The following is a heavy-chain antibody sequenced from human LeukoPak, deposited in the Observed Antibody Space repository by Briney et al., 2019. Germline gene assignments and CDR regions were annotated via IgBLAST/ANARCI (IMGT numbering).Heavy chain of an antibody. CDR2: INHSGST. Sequence: SETLSLTCAVYGGSFSGYYWSWIRQPPGKGLKWIGEINHSGSTNYNPSLKSRVTISVDTSKNQFSLKLSSVTAADTAVYYCARGSLVYDFWSGYYAMNAFDIWGQGTMVTVSS. CDR1: GGSFSGYY. J-gene: IGHJ3*02. D-gene: IGHD3-3*01. V-gene: IGHV4-34*01. CDR3: ARGSLVYDFWSGYYAMNAFDI.